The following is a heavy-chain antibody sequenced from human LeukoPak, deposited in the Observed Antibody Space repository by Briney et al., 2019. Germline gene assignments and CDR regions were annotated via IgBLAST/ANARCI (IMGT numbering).Heavy chain of an antibody. CDR2: FDPEDGET. D-gene: IGHD2-15*01. Sequence: ASVKVSCKVSGYTLTELSMHWVRQAPGKGLEWMGGFDPEDGETIYAQKFQGRVTITADESTSTAYMGLSSLRSEDTAVYYCARGRVVGYYYVYWGQGTLVTVSS. J-gene: IGHJ4*02. CDR1: GYTLTELS. V-gene: IGHV1-24*01. CDR3: ARGRVVGYYYVY.